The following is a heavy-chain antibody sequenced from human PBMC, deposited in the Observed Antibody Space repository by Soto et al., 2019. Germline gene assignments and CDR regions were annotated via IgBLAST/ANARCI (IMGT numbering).Heavy chain of an antibody. Sequence: GESLKISCKGSGYSFTSYWIGWVRQMPGKGLEWMGIIYPGDSDTRYSPSFQGQVTISADKSISTAYLQWSSLKASDTAMYYCARQVYDSSGYQRLGFDPWGQGTLVTVS. D-gene: IGHD3-22*01. CDR3: ARQVYDSSGYQRLGFDP. CDR1: GYSFTSYW. V-gene: IGHV5-51*01. CDR2: IYPGDSDT. J-gene: IGHJ5*02.